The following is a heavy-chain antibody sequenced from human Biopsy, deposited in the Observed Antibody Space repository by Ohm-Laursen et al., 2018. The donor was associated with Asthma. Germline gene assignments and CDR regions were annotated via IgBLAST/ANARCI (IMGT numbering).Heavy chain of an antibody. CDR2: IIPFYGTA. CDR3: ARDYDGDYVQRHLPLAY. Sequence: SSVKVSCKASGGTFSTFGISWVRQAPGQGLEWMGRIIPFYGTAIYAQNFQGRLTLTADESTSTAYMELSSLRSEDTAVYFCARDYDGDYVQRHLPLAYWGQGTLVTVSS. D-gene: IGHD4-17*01. CDR1: GGTFSTFG. J-gene: IGHJ4*02. V-gene: IGHV1-69*15.